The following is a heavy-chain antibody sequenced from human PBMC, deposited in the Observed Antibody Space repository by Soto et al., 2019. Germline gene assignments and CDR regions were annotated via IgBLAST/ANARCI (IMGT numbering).Heavy chain of an antibody. J-gene: IGHJ6*02. Sequence: QVQLQESGPGLVKPSEPLSLTCTVSGGSITSYCWSWIRQPPGKGLEWLGSFFYSGSTNYNPSLKSRVTISVDTSNNQFSLKLSSVTAADTAVYYCARALRVGATNYYYYYGMDVWGQGTTVTVSS. CDR1: GGSITSYC. V-gene: IGHV4-59*01. CDR3: ARALRVGATNYYYYYGMDV. CDR2: FFYSGST. D-gene: IGHD1-26*01.